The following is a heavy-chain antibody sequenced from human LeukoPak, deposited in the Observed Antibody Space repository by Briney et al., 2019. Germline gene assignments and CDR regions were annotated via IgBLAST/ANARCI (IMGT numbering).Heavy chain of an antibody. V-gene: IGHV4-38-2*02. J-gene: IGHJ5*02. Sequence: SETLSLTCTVSGYFIRSGFYWGWIRQPPGKGLEWIGSFYHSGSTYYNPSLESRVTISLDTSKNQLSLKLSSVTAADTAVYYCARTLYGDYVNWFDPWGQGTLVTVSS. CDR2: FYHSGST. CDR3: ARTLYGDYVNWFDP. D-gene: IGHD4-17*01. CDR1: GYFIRSGFY.